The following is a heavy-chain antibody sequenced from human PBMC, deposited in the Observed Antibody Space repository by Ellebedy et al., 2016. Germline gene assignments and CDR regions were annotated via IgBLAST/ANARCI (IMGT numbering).Heavy chain of an antibody. CDR1: GGSFSAYY. J-gene: IGHJ3*01. CDR2: INHSGTT. Sequence: SETLSLTCAVYGGSFSAYYWNWIRQPPGKGLEWIGEINHSGTTNDNPSLKSRVTISVDTSKNQFSLHLSSVTAADTAVYYCARADTAWIHLWPYDAFDVWGHGTMVTVSS. D-gene: IGHD5-18*01. V-gene: IGHV4-34*01. CDR3: ARADTAWIHLWPYDAFDV.